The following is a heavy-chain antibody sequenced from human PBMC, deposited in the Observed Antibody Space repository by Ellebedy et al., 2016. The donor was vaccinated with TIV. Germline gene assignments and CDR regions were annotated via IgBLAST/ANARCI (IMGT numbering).Heavy chain of an antibody. Sequence: AASVKVSCKASGYTFTGYYMHWVRQAPGQGLEWMGWINPNSGGTNYAQKFQGRVTMTRDTSISTAYMELSRLRSDDTAVYYCAREGGLGASYFDYWGQGTLVTVSS. J-gene: IGHJ4*02. CDR3: AREGGLGASYFDY. CDR1: GYTFTGYY. CDR2: INPNSGGT. D-gene: IGHD1-26*01. V-gene: IGHV1-2*02.